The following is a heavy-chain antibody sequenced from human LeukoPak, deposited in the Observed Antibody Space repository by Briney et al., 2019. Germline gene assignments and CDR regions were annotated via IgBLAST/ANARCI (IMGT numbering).Heavy chain of an antibody. Sequence: GGSLRLSCAASGFTFSSYAMSWVRQAPGKGLGWVSAISGSGGSTYYADSVKGRFTISRDNSKNTLYLQMNSLRAEDTAVYYCAKSPPGYSSSWSYFDYWGQGTLVAVSS. CDR3: AKSPPGYSSSWSYFDY. CDR1: GFTFSSYA. D-gene: IGHD6-13*01. V-gene: IGHV3-23*01. CDR2: ISGSGGST. J-gene: IGHJ4*02.